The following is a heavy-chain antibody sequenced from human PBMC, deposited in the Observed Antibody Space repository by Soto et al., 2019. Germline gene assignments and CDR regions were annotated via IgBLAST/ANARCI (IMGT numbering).Heavy chain of an antibody. CDR1: GGTFGNSA. Sequence: QVQLVQSGAEVKKPGSSVKVSCKASGGTFGNSAISWVRQAPGQGLELMGGIIPSFATGNSAPEFQGRLTITADKSTTTAYMERSSLRSEDTAVYYCARSYYGSGSYWFYGMDVWGKGTTVTVSS. D-gene: IGHD3-10*01. V-gene: IGHV1-69*06. CDR3: ARSYYGSGSYWFYGMDV. J-gene: IGHJ6*04. CDR2: IIPSFATG.